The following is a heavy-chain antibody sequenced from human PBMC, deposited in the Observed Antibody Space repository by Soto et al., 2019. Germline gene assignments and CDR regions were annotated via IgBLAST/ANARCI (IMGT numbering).Heavy chain of an antibody. CDR1: GFTFSSYA. CDR3: AKGDWTAAPRPYYYYYGMDV. V-gene: IGHV3-23*01. Sequence: EVQLLESGGGLVQPGGSLRLSCAASGFTFSSYAMSWGRQAPGKGLEWVSAISGSGGSTYYADSVKGRFTISRDNSKNTLYLQMNSLRAEDTAVYYCAKGDWTAAPRPYYYYYGMDVWGQGTTVTVSS. D-gene: IGHD2-21*02. CDR2: ISGSGGST. J-gene: IGHJ6*02.